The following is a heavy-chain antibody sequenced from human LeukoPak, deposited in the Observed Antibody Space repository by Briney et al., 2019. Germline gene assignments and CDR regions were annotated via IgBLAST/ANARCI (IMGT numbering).Heavy chain of an antibody. Sequence: SETLSLTCTVSGGSISSYYWSWMRQPPGKGLEWIGYIYYSGSTNYNPSLKSRVTISLDTSKTQFSLKLNSVTAADTAVYYCAREKAGIAAAGTVAYDIWGQGTMVTVSS. CDR3: AREKAGIAAAGTVAYDI. V-gene: IGHV4-59*01. D-gene: IGHD6-13*01. CDR2: IYYSGST. J-gene: IGHJ3*02. CDR1: GGSISSYY.